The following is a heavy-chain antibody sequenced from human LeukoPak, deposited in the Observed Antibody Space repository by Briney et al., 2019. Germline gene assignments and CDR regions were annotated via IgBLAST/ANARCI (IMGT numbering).Heavy chain of an antibody. D-gene: IGHD2-21*02. J-gene: IGHJ5*02. CDR1: GFTFSSYS. Sequence: GGSLRLSCAASGFTFSSYSMNWVRQAPGKGLEWVSSISRSSSYIYYADSVKGRFTISRDNAKNSLYLQMNSLRAEDTAVYYCARDLGDFWFDPWGQGTLVTVSS. V-gene: IGHV3-21*01. CDR2: ISRSSSYI. CDR3: ARDLGDFWFDP.